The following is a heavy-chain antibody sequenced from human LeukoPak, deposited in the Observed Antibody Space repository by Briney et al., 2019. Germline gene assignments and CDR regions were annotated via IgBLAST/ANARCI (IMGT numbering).Heavy chain of an antibody. V-gene: IGHV3-23*01. D-gene: IGHD3-10*01. CDR2: ISGSGGST. Sequence: GGSLRLSCAASEFTFSSYAMSWVRQAPGKGLEWVSAISGSGGSTYYADSVKGRFTISRDNAKNSLYLQMNSLRAEDTAVYYCARWDDGSGSYYKDGFDYWGQGTLVTVSS. CDR1: EFTFSSYA. CDR3: ARWDDGSGSYYKDGFDY. J-gene: IGHJ4*02.